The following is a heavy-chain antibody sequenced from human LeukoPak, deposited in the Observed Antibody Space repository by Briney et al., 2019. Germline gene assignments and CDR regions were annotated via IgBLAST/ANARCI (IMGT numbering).Heavy chain of an antibody. CDR3: ARLVAAFDY. V-gene: IGHV4-4*09. CDR1: GGSISSYY. J-gene: IGHJ4*01. Sequence: SETLSLTCTVSGGSISSYYWSWIRQPPGKGLEWIGYNYTSGSTNYNPSLKSRVTISVDTSKNQFSLKLSSVTAADTAVYYCARLVAAFDYWGQGTLVTVSS. D-gene: IGHD6-6*01. CDR2: NYTSGST.